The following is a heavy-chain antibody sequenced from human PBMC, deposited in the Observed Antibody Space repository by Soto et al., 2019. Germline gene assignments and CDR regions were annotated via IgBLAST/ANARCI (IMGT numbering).Heavy chain of an antibody. CDR1: GFTVSNNY. D-gene: IGHD6-6*01. V-gene: IGHV3-33*08. CDR3: ARDSMGAIAARPPYYYYGMDV. Sequence: GGSLRLSCAVSGFTVSNNYMSWVRQAPGKGLEWVAVIWYDGSNKYYADSVKGRFTISRDNSKNTLYLQMNSLRAEDTAVYYCARDSMGAIAARPPYYYYGMDVWGQGTTVTVSS. CDR2: IWYDGSNK. J-gene: IGHJ6*02.